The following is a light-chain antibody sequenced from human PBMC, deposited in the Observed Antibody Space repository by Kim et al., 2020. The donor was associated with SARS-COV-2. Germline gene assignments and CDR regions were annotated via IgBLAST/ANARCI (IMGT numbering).Light chain of an antibody. CDR1: QGISNY. J-gene: IGKJ5*01. CDR2: AAS. CDR3: QKYNSAPHT. Sequence: AAVGDRVTITCRASQGISNYLAWYQQKPGKVPKLLIYAASTLQSGVPSRFSGSGSGTDFTLTISSLQPEDVATYYCQKYNSAPHTFGQGTRLEIK. V-gene: IGKV1-27*01.